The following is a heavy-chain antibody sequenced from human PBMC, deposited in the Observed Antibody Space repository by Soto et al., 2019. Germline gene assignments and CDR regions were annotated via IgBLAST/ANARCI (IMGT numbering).Heavy chain of an antibody. V-gene: IGHV4-31*03. J-gene: IGHJ4*02. CDR1: GGSISSGGYY. D-gene: IGHD2-15*01. Sequence: PSETLSLTCTVSGGSISSGGYYWSWIRQHPGKGLEWIAYIYYSGSTYYNPSLKSRVTISVDTSKNQFSLKLSSVTAADTAVYYCARVRGCSRGSCYPWYFDYWGQGTLVTVSS. CDR3: ARVRGCSRGSCYPWYFDY. CDR2: IYYSGST.